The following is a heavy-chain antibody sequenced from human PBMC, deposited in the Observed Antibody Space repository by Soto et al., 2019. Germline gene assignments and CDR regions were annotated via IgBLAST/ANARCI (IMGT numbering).Heavy chain of an antibody. CDR2: INHSGST. CDR3: ARTGTGITGTTGPYYYYGMDV. J-gene: IGHJ6*02. CDR1: GGSFSGYY. V-gene: IGHV4-34*01. D-gene: IGHD1-20*01. Sequence: SETLSLTCAVYGGSFSGYYWSWIRQPPGKGLEWIGEINHSGSTNYNPSLKSRVTISVDTSKNQFSLKLSSVTAADTAVYYCARTGTGITGTTGPYYYYGMDVWGQGTTVTVS.